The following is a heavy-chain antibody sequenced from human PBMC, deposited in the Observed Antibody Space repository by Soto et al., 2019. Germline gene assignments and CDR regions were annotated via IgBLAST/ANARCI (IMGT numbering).Heavy chain of an antibody. CDR1: GYSIGSGYY. CDR2: IYHAGSV. V-gene: IGHV4-38-2*01. Sequence: NPSETLSLTCAVSGYSIGSGYYWAWIRQSPGKGLEWIGSIYHAGSVYYNPSLNGRVALSMDTSKNHFSLKLTSVTAADTAVYYCARTFEYYGMDVWGQGTTVTVYS. J-gene: IGHJ6*02. CDR3: ARTFEYYGMDV. D-gene: IGHD3-9*01.